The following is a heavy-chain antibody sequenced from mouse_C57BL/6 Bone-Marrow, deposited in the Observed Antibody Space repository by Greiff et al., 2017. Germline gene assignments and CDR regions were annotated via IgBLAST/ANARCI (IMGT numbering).Heavy chain of an antibody. J-gene: IGHJ4*01. CDR1: GYSFTDYN. V-gene: IGHV1-39*01. D-gene: IGHD2-4*01. CDR3: SRHIYYDFMDY. CDR2: INPNYGTT. Sequence: EVQLHQSGPELVKPGASVKISCKASGYSFTDYNMNWVKQSNGKSLEWIGVINPNYGTTIYNQKFKGKATWTVDQSSSTAYMQHNSLTSEDSAFYYCSRHIYYDFMDYWGQGTSVTVSS.